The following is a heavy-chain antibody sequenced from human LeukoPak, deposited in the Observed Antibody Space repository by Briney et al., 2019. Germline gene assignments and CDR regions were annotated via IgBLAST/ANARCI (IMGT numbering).Heavy chain of an antibody. D-gene: IGHD3-10*01. CDR2: ISYDGSNK. J-gene: IGHJ4*02. Sequence: GGSLRLSCAASGFTFSSYGMHWVRQAPGKGLEWVAVISYDGSNKYYADSVKGRFTISRDNSKNTLYLQMNSLRAEDTAVYYCANLPYGSGSYYKGLDYWGQGTLGTVSS. CDR1: GFTFSSYG. V-gene: IGHV3-30*18. CDR3: ANLPYGSGSYYKGLDY.